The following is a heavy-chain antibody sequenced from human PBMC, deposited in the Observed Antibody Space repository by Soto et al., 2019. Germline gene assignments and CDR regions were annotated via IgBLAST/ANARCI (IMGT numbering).Heavy chain of an antibody. Sequence: EVQLLESGGGLVQPGGSLRVSCAASGFTFSDYAMTWVRQAPGKGLEWVSVTSGRGGSTYYADSVKGRFTISRDNSKNTLFLQLDGLRAEDTAVYYCAKGGEAVAGPLFDYWGQGTLVTVSS. J-gene: IGHJ4*02. D-gene: IGHD6-19*01. CDR1: GFTFSDYA. CDR3: AKGGEAVAGPLFDY. CDR2: TSGRGGST. V-gene: IGHV3-23*01.